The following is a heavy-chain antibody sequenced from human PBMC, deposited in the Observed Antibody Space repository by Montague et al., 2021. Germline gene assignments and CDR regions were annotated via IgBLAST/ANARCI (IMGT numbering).Heavy chain of an antibody. CDR1: GFTFSDYY. D-gene: IGHD3-16*01. CDR2: INTRGSTI. V-gene: IGHV3-11*01. J-gene: IGHJ4*02. Sequence: SLRLSCAASGFTFSDYYMSWIRQAPGKGLEWVLYINTRGSTIYYADAVKGRFTISRDNAKNSLYLQMNSLRDEDTAVYYCARIRKGADYWGQGTLVTVSS. CDR3: ARIRKGADY.